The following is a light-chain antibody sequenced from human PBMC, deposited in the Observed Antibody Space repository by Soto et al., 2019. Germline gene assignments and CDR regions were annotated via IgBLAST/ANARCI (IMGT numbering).Light chain of an antibody. J-gene: IGLJ1*01. CDR1: SSDVGGYNY. CDR3: SSYTSSITYV. CDR2: EVS. Sequence: QSAPTQPASVSGSPGQSITISCTGTSSDVGGYNYVSWYQQHPGKAPKLMIYEVSNRPSGVSNRFSGSKSGTTASLTISGLQAADEADYYCSSYTSSITYVFGTGTKVTVL. V-gene: IGLV2-14*01.